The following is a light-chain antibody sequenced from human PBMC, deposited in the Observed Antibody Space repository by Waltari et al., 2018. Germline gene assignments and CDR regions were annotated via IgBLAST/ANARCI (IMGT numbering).Light chain of an antibody. V-gene: IGLV2-18*02. CDR2: DVT. CDR1: NSDIGAYNR. J-gene: IGLJ2*01. Sequence: QSALTQPPSVSGSPGQSVTISCTGTNSDIGAYNRVSWYQQPPGTAPKLMIYDVTKRPSGGSNRFSGSKSGNTASLTISGLQAEDEADYYCSSYTSSSTLVFGGGTKLTVL. CDR3: SSYTSSSTLV.